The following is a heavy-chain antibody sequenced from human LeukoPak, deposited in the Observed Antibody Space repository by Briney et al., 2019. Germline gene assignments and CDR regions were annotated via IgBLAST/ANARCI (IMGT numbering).Heavy chain of an antibody. J-gene: IGHJ4*02. CDR2: INHSGST. CDR3: ARDGSGWYGGAFDY. D-gene: IGHD6-19*01. Sequence: SETLSLTCAVYGGSFSGYYWSWIRQPPGKGLEWIGEINHSGSTNYNPSLKSRVTISVDTSKNQFSLKLSSVTAADTAVYYCARDGSGWYGGAFDYWGQGTLVTVSS. V-gene: IGHV4-34*01. CDR1: GGSFSGYY.